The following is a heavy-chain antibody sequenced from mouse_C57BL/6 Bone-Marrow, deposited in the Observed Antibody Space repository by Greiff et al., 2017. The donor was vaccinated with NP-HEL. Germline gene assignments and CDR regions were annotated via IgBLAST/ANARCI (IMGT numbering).Heavy chain of an antibody. CDR3: ARGRTVGGGFAY. CDR2: IYPGSGST. V-gene: IGHV1-55*01. J-gene: IGHJ3*01. D-gene: IGHD1-1*01. CDR1: GYTFTSYW. Sequence: QVQLQQSGAELVKPGASVKMSCKASGYTFTSYWITWVKQRPGQGLEWIGDIYPGSGSTNYNEKFKSKATLTVDTSSSTAYMQLSSLTSEDSAVYYCARGRTVGGGFAYWGQGTLVTVSA.